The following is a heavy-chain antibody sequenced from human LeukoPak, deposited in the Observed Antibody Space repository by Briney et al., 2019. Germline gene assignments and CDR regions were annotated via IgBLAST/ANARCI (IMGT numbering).Heavy chain of an antibody. Sequence: ASVKVSCKASGYTFTGYYMHWVRQAPGQGLEWMGWINPNSGGTNYAQKFQGRVTMTRDTSISTAYMELSRLRSDDTAVYYCARVAYYGPGSYYNLNWFDPWGQGTLVTVSS. J-gene: IGHJ5*02. CDR1: GYTFTGYY. CDR2: INPNSGGT. D-gene: IGHD3-10*01. V-gene: IGHV1-2*02. CDR3: ARVAYYGPGSYYNLNWFDP.